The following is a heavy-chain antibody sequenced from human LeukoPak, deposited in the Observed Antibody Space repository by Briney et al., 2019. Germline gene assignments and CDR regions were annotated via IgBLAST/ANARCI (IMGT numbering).Heavy chain of an antibody. Sequence: ASVKVSCKASGYTFTGYYMHWVRQAPGQGLEWMGWINPNSGDTNYAQKFQGRVTMTRDTSISTAYMELSRLRSDDTAVYYCAMMEGNYYDSSGYYYWGQGTLVTVSS. CDR1: GYTFTGYY. CDR3: AMMEGNYYDSSGYYY. V-gene: IGHV1-2*02. CDR2: INPNSGDT. J-gene: IGHJ4*02. D-gene: IGHD3-22*01.